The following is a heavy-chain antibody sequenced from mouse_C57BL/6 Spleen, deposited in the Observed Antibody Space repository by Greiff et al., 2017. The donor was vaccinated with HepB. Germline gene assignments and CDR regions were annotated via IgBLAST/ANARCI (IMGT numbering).Heavy chain of an antibody. D-gene: IGHD2-5*01. CDR2: INPGSGGT. CDR3: ARSPLYSNYPYYYAMDY. CDR1: GYAFTNYL. V-gene: IGHV1-54*01. Sequence: QVQLQQSGAELVRPGTSVKVSCKASGYAFTNYLIEWVKQRPGQGLEWIGVINPGSGGTNYNEKFKGKATLTADKSSSTAYMQRSSLTSEDSAVYFCARSPLYSNYPYYYAMDYWGQGTSVTVSS. J-gene: IGHJ4*01.